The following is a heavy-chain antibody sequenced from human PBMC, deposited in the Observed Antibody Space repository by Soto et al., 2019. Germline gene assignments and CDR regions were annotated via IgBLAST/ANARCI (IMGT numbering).Heavy chain of an antibody. D-gene: IGHD5-18*01. CDR1: GFSLSTSGVG. CDR3: AHRRSFSSGLNFDY. CDR2: IYWDDDT. J-gene: IGHJ4*02. V-gene: IGHV2-5*02. Sequence: QITLKESGPTLVKPTQTLTLTCTFSGFSLSTSGVGVGWIRQPPGKALEWLALIYWDDDTRYSPSLKSRPTSTKDTSNIQVVLTHTNLDPVDTATYYCAHRRSFSSGLNFDYWGQGTLVTVSS.